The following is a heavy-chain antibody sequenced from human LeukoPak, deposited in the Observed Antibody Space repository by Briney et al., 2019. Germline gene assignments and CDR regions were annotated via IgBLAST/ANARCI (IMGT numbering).Heavy chain of an antibody. CDR2: IYYCGST. CDR1: GGCLSSYY. D-gene: IGHD1-14*01. Sequence: SDSLSLTRTVSGGCLSSYYWNWIRQPPGKGLEWIGYIYYCGSTNYNPSLKSRVTISVDTSKNQFSLKLSSVTAADTAVYYCARAEDRNEGFDPWGQGTLVTASP. J-gene: IGHJ5*02. V-gene: IGHV4-59*07. CDR3: ARAEDRNEGFDP.